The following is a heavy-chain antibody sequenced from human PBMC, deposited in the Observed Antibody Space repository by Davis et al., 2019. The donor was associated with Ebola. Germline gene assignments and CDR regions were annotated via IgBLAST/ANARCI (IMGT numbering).Heavy chain of an antibody. J-gene: IGHJ6*02. CDR1: GYTFTSYA. Sequence: AASVKVSCKASGYTFTSYAMNWVRQAPGHGLEWMGWINTNTGNPTYAQGFTGRFVFSLDTSVRTAYLQISSLKAEDTAVYYCARVATIQWLVFDWGMDVWGQGTTVTVSS. CDR3: ARVATIQWLVFDWGMDV. D-gene: IGHD6-19*01. CDR2: INTNTGNP. V-gene: IGHV7-4-1*02.